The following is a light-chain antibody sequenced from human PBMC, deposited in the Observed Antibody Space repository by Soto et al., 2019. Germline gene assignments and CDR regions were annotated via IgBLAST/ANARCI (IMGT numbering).Light chain of an antibody. J-gene: IGKJ1*01. V-gene: IGKV1-5*03. CDR1: QNINGW. CDR2: KTS. CDR3: QQYKDYRT. Sequence: DVQMTQSPTTLSASVGDRVTITCRASQNINGWLAWYQRKPGKAPKLLIHKTSNLESGVPLRFSGSGSGTEFTLTISSLQPDDFATYYCQQYKDYRTFGQGTTVEIK.